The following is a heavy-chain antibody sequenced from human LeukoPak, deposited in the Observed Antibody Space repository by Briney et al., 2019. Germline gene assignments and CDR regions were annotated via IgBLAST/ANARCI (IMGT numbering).Heavy chain of an antibody. CDR3: ARRTDGDYVLYYYYYMDV. D-gene: IGHD4-17*01. Sequence: GGSLRLSCAASGFTFSSYWMSWVRQAPGKGLEWVANIKQDGSEKYYVDSVKGRFTISRDNAKDSLYLQMNSLRAEDTAVYYCARRTDGDYVLYYYYYMDVWGKGTTVTVSS. V-gene: IGHV3-7*01. J-gene: IGHJ6*03. CDR1: GFTFSSYW. CDR2: IKQDGSEK.